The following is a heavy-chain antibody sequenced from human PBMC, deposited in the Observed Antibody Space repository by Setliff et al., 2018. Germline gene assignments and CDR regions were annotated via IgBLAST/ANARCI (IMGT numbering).Heavy chain of an antibody. CDR1: GYTFTSYA. D-gene: IGHD4-17*01. Sequence: SVKVTCKASGYTFTSYAISWVRQAPGQGLEWMGGIIPIFGTANYAQKFQGRVTITPDESTNTAYMELSSLRSEDTAVYYCARSRPAGEYGTWDYYYYGMDVWGQGTTVTVSS. CDR3: ARSRPAGEYGTWDYYYYGMDV. V-gene: IGHV1-69*13. CDR2: IIPIFGTA. J-gene: IGHJ6*02.